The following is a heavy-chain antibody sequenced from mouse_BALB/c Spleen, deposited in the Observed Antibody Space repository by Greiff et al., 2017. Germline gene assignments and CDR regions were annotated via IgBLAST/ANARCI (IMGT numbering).Heavy chain of an antibody. Sequence: EVHLMESGGDLVKPGGSLKLSCAASGFTFSSYGMSWVRQTPDKRLEWVATISSGGSYTYYPDSVKGRFTISRDNAKNTLYLQMSSLKSEDTAMYYCARREKTTATDYFDYWGQGTTLTVSS. CDR2: ISSGGSYT. V-gene: IGHV5-6*01. CDR1: GFTFSSYG. J-gene: IGHJ2*01. D-gene: IGHD1-2*01. CDR3: ARREKTTATDYFDY.